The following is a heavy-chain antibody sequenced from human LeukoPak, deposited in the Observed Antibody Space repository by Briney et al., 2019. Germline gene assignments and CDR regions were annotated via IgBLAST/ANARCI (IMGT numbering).Heavy chain of an antibody. D-gene: IGHD6-19*01. J-gene: IGHJ4*02. V-gene: IGHV4-59*12. CDR3: ARAQGWYAFDY. CDR1: GGSISSYY. CDR2: IYYSGST. Sequence: SETLSLTCTVSGGSISSYYWSWIRQPPGKGLEWIGYIYYSGSTNYNPSLKSRVTISVDTSKNQFSLKLSSVTAADTAVYYCARAQGWYAFDYWGQGTLVTVSS.